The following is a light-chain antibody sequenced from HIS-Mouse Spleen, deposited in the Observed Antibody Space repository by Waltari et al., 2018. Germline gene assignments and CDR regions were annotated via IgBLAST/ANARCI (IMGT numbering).Light chain of an antibody. CDR2: EGS. J-gene: IGLJ2*01. CDR3: CSYAGSSTYVV. V-gene: IGLV2-23*01. CDR1: SSDVGSSNL. Sequence: QSALTQPASVSGSPGQSSTISCTGTSSDVGSSNLVSWYQPHPGKAPKLMIYEGSKRPSGVSNRFSGSKSGNTDSLTISGLQAEDEADYYCCSYAGSSTYVVFGGGTKLTVL.